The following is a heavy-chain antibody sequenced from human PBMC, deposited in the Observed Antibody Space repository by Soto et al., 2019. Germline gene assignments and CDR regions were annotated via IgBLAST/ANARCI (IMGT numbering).Heavy chain of an antibody. V-gene: IGHV1-69*01. CDR3: ARKVGASLNWFDP. CDR1: GGTFSSYA. D-gene: IGHD1-26*01. CDR2: IILFFGSA. J-gene: IGHJ5*02. Sequence: QVQLVQSGAEVKNPGSSVKVSCKASGGTFSSYAISWVRQAPGQGLEWMGGIILFFGSANYAQKFKGRVTITADESTRTAYMELSSLRSEDTAVYYCARKVGASLNWFDPWGQGTLVTGSS.